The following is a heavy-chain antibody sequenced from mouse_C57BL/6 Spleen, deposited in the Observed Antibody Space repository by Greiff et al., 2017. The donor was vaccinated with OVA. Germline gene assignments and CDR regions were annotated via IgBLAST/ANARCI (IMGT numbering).Heavy chain of an antibody. CDR3: ARVPSYYSNYEGNWYFDV. J-gene: IGHJ1*03. CDR1: GFSLSTSGMG. CDR2: IYWDDDK. Sequence: QVTLKESGPGILQSSQTLSLTCSFSGFSLSTSGMGVSWIRQPSGKGLEWLAHIYWDDDKRYYPSLKSRLTISKDTSRNQVFLKITSVDTADTATYYCARVPSYYSNYEGNWYFDVWGTGTTVTVSS. D-gene: IGHD2-5*01. V-gene: IGHV8-12*01.